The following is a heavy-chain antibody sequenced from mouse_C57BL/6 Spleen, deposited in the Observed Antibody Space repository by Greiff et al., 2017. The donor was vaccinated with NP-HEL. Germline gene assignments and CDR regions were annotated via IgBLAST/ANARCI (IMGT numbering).Heavy chain of an antibody. V-gene: IGHV1-69*01. J-gene: IGHJ1*03. D-gene: IGHD2-3*01. CDR3: ARPDGYPYWYFDV. Sequence: QVQLQQPGAELVMPGASVKLSCKASGYTFTSYWMHWVKQRPGQGLEWIGEIDPSDSYTNYNQKFKGKSTLTVDKSSSTAYMQLSSLTSEDSAVYYCARPDGYPYWYFDVWGTGTTVTVSS. CDR2: IDPSDSYT. CDR1: GYTFTSYW.